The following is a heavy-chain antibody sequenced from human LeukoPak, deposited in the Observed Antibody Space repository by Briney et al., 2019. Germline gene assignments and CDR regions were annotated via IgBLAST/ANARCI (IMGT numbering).Heavy chain of an antibody. V-gene: IGHV3-23*01. Sequence: GGSLRLSCAASGVMFSSHGMSWVRQAPGKGLEWVSSISDTGSGTCYADSVKGRFTMSRDNSKNTLYLQMNSLRAEDTAVYYCAKNLLGSESFSWYFDLWGRGTLVAVSS. CDR2: ISDTGSGT. CDR3: AKNLLGSESFSWYFDL. D-gene: IGHD1-26*01. CDR1: GVMFSSHG. J-gene: IGHJ2*01.